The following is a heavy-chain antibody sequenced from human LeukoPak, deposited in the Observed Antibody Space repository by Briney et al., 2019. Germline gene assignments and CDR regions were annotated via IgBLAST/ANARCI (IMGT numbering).Heavy chain of an antibody. J-gene: IGHJ4*02. D-gene: IGHD5-18*01. CDR1: GFTVSSTY. CDR3: ATCPLKYSYGLDY. CDR2: IYNAGST. V-gene: IGHV3-66*01. Sequence: PGGSLRLSCAASGFTVSSTYMSWVRQAPGKGLEWVSVIYNAGSTYYADSVKGRFTISRDNSKNTLYLQMNSLRAEDTAVYYCATCPLKYSYGLDYWGQGTLVTVSS.